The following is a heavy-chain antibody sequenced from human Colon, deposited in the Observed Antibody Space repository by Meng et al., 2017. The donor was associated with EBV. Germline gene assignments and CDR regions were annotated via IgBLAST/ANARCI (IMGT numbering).Heavy chain of an antibody. V-gene: IGHV1-8*01. CDR1: GYTFTNYE. D-gene: IGHD3-10*01. CDR2: IHPNSGDT. CDR3: ARMDYLSGNINPNWFDP. J-gene: IGHJ5*02. Sequence: QVQLVQSGAEVKRPGASVTVSGKAAGYTFTNYEINWVRQAPGQGLEWMAWIHPNSGDTGYASKFQGRVTITRDISINPVYMELSGLRPEDTAVYYCARMDYLSGNINPNWFDPWGQGTLVTVSS.